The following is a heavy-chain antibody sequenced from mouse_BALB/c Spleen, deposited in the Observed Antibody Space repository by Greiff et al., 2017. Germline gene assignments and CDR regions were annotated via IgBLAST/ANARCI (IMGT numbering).Heavy chain of an antibody. V-gene: IGHV5-6*01. J-gene: IGHJ3*01. CDR1: GFTFSSYG. CDR2: ISSGGSYT. D-gene: IGHD2-4*01. Sequence: EVQLVESGGDLVKPGGSLKLSCAASGFTFSSYGMSWVRQTPDKRLEWVATISSGGSYTYYPDSVKGRFTISRDNAKNTLYLQMSSLKSEDTAMYYCARRDYDGRSWFAYWGQGTLVTVSA. CDR3: ARRDYDGRSWFAY.